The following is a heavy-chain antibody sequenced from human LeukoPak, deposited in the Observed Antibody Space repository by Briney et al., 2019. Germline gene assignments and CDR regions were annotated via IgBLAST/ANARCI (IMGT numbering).Heavy chain of an antibody. D-gene: IGHD1-26*01. V-gene: IGHV3-15*01. CDR3: TTDEYSGSYWYYFDY. Sequence: PGGSLRLSCAASGFTFSNAWMSWVRQAPGKGLEWVGRIKSKTDGGTTDYAAPVKGRFTISRDDSKNTLYLQMNSLKTEDTAVYYCTTDEYSGSYWYYFDYWGQGTLVTVSS. J-gene: IGHJ4*02. CDR1: GFTFSNAW. CDR2: IKSKTDGGTT.